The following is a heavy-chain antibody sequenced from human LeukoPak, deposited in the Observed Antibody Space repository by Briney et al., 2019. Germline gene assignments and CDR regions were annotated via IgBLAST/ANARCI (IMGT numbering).Heavy chain of an antibody. V-gene: IGHV2-5*02. Sequence: SGPTLVKPTQTLTLTFTFSGFSLSTSGVGVGWIRQPPGKALEWLALIYWDDDKRYSPSLKSRLTITKDTSKNQVVLTMTNMDPVDTATYYCARGQDIVVVPAAIYNWFDPWGQGTLVTVSS. D-gene: IGHD2-2*02. CDR3: ARGQDIVVVPAAIYNWFDP. CDR2: IYWDDDK. J-gene: IGHJ5*02. CDR1: GFSLSTSGVG.